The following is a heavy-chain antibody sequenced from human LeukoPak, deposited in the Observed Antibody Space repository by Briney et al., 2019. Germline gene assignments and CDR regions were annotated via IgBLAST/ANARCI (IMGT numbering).Heavy chain of an antibody. Sequence: SETLSLTCTVSGGSISSYYWSWIRQPPGKGLEWIGYIYYSGSTNYNPSLKSRVTISVDTSKNQFSLKLSSVTAADTAVYYCTRGGGFWSGYYLDYWGQGTLVTVSS. CDR3: TRGGGFWSGYYLDY. CDR2: IYYSGST. D-gene: IGHD3-3*01. CDR1: GGSISSYY. J-gene: IGHJ4*02. V-gene: IGHV4-59*01.